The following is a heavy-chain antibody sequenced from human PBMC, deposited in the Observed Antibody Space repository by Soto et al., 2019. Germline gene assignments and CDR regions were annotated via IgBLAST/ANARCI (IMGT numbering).Heavy chain of an antibody. Sequence: SGPTLVHPTQTLTLTCNFSGFSLSTSEMCVSRIRQPPGKALGWLARIDWDDDKYYSTSLKTRLTISKDTSKNQVVLTMTNMDPVDTATYYCARNPYDILTGYSNWFDPWGQGTLVTVSS. V-gene: IGHV2-70*11. CDR3: ARNPYDILTGYSNWFDP. CDR1: GFSLSTSEMC. CDR2: IDWDDDK. J-gene: IGHJ5*02. D-gene: IGHD3-9*01.